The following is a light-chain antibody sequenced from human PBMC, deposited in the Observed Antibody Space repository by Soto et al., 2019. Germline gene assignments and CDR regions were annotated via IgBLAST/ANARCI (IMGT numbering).Light chain of an antibody. Sequence: DIVLTQSPATLSLSPGERATLCCMASQSVSSYLAWYQQKPGQAPRLLIYDASNRATGIPARFSGSGSGTDFTLTISRLEPEDFAVFYCQQYGSSPRTFGQGTKVDIK. CDR3: QQYGSSPRT. J-gene: IGKJ1*01. CDR1: QSVSSY. V-gene: IGKV3-20*01. CDR2: DAS.